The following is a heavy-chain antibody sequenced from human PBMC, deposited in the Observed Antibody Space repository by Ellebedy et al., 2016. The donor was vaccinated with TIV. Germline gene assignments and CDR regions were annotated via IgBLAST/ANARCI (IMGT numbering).Heavy chain of an antibody. J-gene: IGHJ3*02. Sequence: AASVKVSCKASGYTFTSYYMHWVRQAPGQGLEWMGWINPESGGTNYAQKFQGWVTMTRDTSITTGYMELSRLTSDDTAMYYCAYSIAAAGDAFDIWGQGTMVTVPS. CDR3: AYSIAAAGDAFDI. D-gene: IGHD6-13*01. V-gene: IGHV1-2*04. CDR2: INPESGGT. CDR1: GYTFTSYY.